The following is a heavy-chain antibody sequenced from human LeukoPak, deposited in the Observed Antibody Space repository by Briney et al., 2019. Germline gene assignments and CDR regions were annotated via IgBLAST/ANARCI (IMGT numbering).Heavy chain of an antibody. CDR3: ASSYSSSSFFRDNWFDP. J-gene: IGHJ5*02. CDR2: FYYSGST. D-gene: IGHD6-6*01. CDR1: GGSISSHY. V-gene: IGHV4-59*11. Sequence: SETLSLTCTVSGGSISSHYWSWIRQPPGKGLEWIGYFYYSGSTNYNPYLKSRVTISVDTSKNQFSLKLSSVTAADTAVYYCASSYSSSSFFRDNWFDPWGQGTLVTVSS.